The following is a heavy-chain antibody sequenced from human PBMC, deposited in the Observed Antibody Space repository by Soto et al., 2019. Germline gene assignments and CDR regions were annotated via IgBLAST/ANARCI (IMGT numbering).Heavy chain of an antibody. Sequence: VQLVQTGAEVQKPGSSVKVSCKASGGTFSSYAISWVRQAPGQGLEWMGGIIPIFGTVNYAQKFQGRVTITADESTSTAYMELSSLRSEDTAVYYCARGNHRWLQLWYFDLWGRGTLVTVSS. D-gene: IGHD5-12*01. V-gene: IGHV1-69*12. CDR1: GGTFSSYA. CDR2: IIPIFGTV. CDR3: ARGNHRWLQLWYFDL. J-gene: IGHJ2*01.